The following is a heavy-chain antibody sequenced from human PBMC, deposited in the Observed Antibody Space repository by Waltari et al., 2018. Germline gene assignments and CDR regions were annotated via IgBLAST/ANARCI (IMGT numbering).Heavy chain of an antibody. D-gene: IGHD1-20*01. J-gene: IGHJ4*02. V-gene: IGHV3-9*01. CDR1: GLNFDDYA. Sequence: EVQLVESGGGLVQFGRSLRLSCAAPGLNFDDYAMHWVRQAPGKGLEWVSGIAWNGGSIRYADSVKGRFTISRDNDKKALYLQMNSLRPEDTAFYYCVKDKVFAISGLFHYWGRGTLVTVSS. CDR3: VKDKVFAISGLFHY. CDR2: IAWNGGSI.